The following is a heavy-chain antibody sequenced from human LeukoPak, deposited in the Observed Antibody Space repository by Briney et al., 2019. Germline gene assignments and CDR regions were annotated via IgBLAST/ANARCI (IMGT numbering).Heavy chain of an antibody. CDR2: INHSGST. CDR3: ARGNRRSSGWPGDY. J-gene: IGHJ4*02. CDR1: GGSFSGYY. Sequence: PSETLSLTCAVYGGSFSGYYWSWIRQPPGKGLEWIGEINHSGSTNYNPSLKSRVTISVDTSKNQFSLKLSSVTAADTAVYYCARGNRRSSGWPGDYWGQGTLVTVSS. V-gene: IGHV4-34*01. D-gene: IGHD6-19*01.